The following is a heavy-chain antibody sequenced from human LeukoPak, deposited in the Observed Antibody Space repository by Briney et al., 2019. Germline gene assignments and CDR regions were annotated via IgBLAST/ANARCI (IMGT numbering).Heavy chain of an antibody. Sequence: SSVKVSCKASGYTFTSYDINWVRQATGQGLEWMGWMNTNSGNTGYAQKFQGRVTMTRNTAISTAYMELSSLRSEDTAVYYCALVGATYDAFDTWGQGTMVTVSS. CDR3: ALVGATYDAFDT. CDR1: GYTFTSYD. J-gene: IGHJ3*02. V-gene: IGHV1-8*01. CDR2: MNTNSGNT. D-gene: IGHD1-26*01.